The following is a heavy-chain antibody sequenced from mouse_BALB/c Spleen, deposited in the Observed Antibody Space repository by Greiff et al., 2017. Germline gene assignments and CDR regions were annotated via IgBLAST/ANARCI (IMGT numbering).Heavy chain of an antibody. CDR2: ISSGGSYT. D-gene: IGHD2-1*01. V-gene: IGHV5-6*02. CDR3: ARPGNYDAMDY. CDR1: GFTFSSYG. J-gene: IGHJ4*01. Sequence: EVMLVESGGDLVKPGGSLKLSCAASGFTFSSYGMSWVRQTPDKRLEWVATISSGGSYTYYPDSVKGRFTISRDNAKNTLYLQMSSLKSEDTAMYYCARPGNYDAMDYWGQGTSVTVSS.